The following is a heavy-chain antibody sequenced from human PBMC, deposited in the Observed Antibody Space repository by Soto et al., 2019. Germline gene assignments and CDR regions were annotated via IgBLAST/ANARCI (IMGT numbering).Heavy chain of an antibody. Sequence: QVQLVQSGAEVKKPGSSVKVSCKASGGTFSSYAISWVRQAPGQGLEWMGGIIPIFGTANYEQKFQGRVTITADESTSTAYMELSSLRSEDTAVYYCARVSGIVGALTHGMDVWGQGTTVTVSS. CDR3: ARVSGIVGALTHGMDV. CDR1: GGTFSSYA. D-gene: IGHD1-26*01. CDR2: IIPIFGTA. V-gene: IGHV1-69*01. J-gene: IGHJ6*02.